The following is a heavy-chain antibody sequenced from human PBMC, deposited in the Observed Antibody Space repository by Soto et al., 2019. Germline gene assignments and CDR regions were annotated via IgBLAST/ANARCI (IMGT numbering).Heavy chain of an antibody. V-gene: IGHV4-34*01. CDR1: GGSFSGYY. CDR2: INHSGST. CDR3: ARPGYSSGGAIDY. D-gene: IGHD6-19*01. J-gene: IGHJ4*02. Sequence: QVQLQQWGAGLLKPSETLSLTCAVYGGSFSGYYWSWIRQPPGKGLEWIGEINHSGSTNYNPSLKSRVTISVDTSKNQFSLKLSSVTAADTAVYYCARPGYSSGGAIDYWGQGTLVTVSS.